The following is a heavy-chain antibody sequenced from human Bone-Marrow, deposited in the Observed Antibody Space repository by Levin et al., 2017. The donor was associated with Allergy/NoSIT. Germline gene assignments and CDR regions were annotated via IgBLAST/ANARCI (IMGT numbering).Heavy chain of an antibody. D-gene: IGHD3-16*01. CDR3: ARVDTHMMAFDI. V-gene: IGHV5-10-1*01. CDR2: INPTDSYT. Sequence: GESLKISCKASGYSLTNSWISWVRQMPGKGLEWMGRINPTDSYTTYSPSFQGHVTISADKSTGNAYLQWGSLEASDTAIYFCARVDTHMMAFDIWGQGSVVTVSS. CDR1: GYSLTNSW. J-gene: IGHJ3*02.